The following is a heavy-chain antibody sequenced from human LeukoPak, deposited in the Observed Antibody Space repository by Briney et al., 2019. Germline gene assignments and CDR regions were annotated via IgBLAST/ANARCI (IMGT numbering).Heavy chain of an antibody. J-gene: IGHJ4*02. CDR3: ARVPYCGGDCYTIFDY. Sequence: ASVKVSCKASGYIFTSYAMNWLRQAPGQGLEWMGWINTNTGNPTYAQGFTGRFVFSLDTSVSTAYLQISSLKAEDTAVYYCARVPYCGGDCYTIFDYWGQGTLVTVSS. CDR2: INTNTGNP. D-gene: IGHD2-21*02. CDR1: GYIFTSYA. V-gene: IGHV7-4-1*02.